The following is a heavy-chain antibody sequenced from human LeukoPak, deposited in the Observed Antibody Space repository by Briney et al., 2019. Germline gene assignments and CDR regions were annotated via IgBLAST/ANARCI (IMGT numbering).Heavy chain of an antibody. CDR3: ARDQSVGYCSGGSCYSDAFDI. CDR2: ISSSSSYI. V-gene: IGHV3-21*01. Sequence: GGSLRLSCAASGFTFSSYEMNWVRQAPGKGLEWVSSISSSSSYIYYADSVQGRFTIYRDNTKNSLYLQMNSLRAEDTAVYYCARDQSVGYCSGGSCYSDAFDIWGQGTMVTVSS. J-gene: IGHJ3*02. CDR1: GFTFSSYE. D-gene: IGHD2-15*01.